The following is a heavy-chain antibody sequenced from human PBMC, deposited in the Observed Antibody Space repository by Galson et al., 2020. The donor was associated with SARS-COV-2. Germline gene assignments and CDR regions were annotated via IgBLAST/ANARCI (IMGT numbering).Heavy chain of an antibody. Sequence: ASVKVSCKASGYTFTSYAMHWVRQDPGQRLEWMGWINAGNGNTKYSQKFQGRVTITRDTSASTAYMELSSLRSEDTAVYYCARANLSPYYYDSSGYRLIDYWGQGTLVTVSS. V-gene: IGHV1-3*01. CDR2: INAGNGNT. J-gene: IGHJ4*02. CDR1: GYTFTSYA. CDR3: ARANLSPYYYDSSGYRLIDY. D-gene: IGHD3-22*01.